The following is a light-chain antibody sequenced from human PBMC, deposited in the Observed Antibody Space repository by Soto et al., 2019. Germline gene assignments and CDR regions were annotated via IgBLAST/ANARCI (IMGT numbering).Light chain of an antibody. CDR1: QTISSW. J-gene: IGKJ5*01. Sequence: DIHMTHSPSPPPASVGDRVTITCLASQTISSWLAWYQQKPGKAPKLLIYKASTLKSGVPSRFSGSGSGTEFTLTISSLQSEDFAVYYCQQYNNWPITFGRGTRLENK. V-gene: IGKV1-5*03. CDR2: KAS. CDR3: QQYNNWPIT.